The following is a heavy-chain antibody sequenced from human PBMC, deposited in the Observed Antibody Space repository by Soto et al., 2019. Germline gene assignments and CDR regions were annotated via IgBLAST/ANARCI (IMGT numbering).Heavy chain of an antibody. CDR1: GGSVSSGSYY. D-gene: IGHD3-10*01. CDR2: IYYSGST. Sequence: SETLSLTCTVSGGSVSSGSYYWSWIRQPPGKGLECVGYIYYSGSTKYNPSLKSRVTISVDTSKNQFSLKLSSVTAADTAVYYCAIEVDDGENWFDPWGQGTLVTVSS. J-gene: IGHJ5*02. CDR3: AIEVDDGENWFDP. V-gene: IGHV4-61*01.